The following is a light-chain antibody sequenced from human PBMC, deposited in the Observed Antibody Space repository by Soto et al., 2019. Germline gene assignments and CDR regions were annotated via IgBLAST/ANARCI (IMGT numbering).Light chain of an antibody. CDR2: VNSDGSH. Sequence: QSVLTQSPSASASLGASVKLTCTLSSGHNSYAIAWHQQQPEKGPRYLMKVNSDGSHSKRDGIPDRFSGSSSGAERYLTISSLQSEDEADYCCQTWSTDIRVFGGGTKLTVL. J-gene: IGLJ3*02. V-gene: IGLV4-69*01. CDR3: QTWSTDIRV. CDR1: SGHNSYA.